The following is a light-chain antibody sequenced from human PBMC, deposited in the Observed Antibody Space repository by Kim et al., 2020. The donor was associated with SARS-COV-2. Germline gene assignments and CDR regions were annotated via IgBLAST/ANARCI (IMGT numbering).Light chain of an antibody. Sequence: SPWERVPLACRASHNINIKLAWYRQQRPGQAPSLVWYEASIRATGVPARFSGVESETEFTLTISSLQSEDFAVYFCQQYYEWPLTFGQRTRLEIK. J-gene: IGKJ5*01. CDR3: QQYYEWPLT. CDR2: EAS. V-gene: IGKV3-15*01. CDR1: HNINIK.